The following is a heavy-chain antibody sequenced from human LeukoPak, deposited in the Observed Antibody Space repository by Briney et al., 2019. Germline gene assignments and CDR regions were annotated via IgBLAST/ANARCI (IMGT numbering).Heavy chain of an antibody. CDR2: INHSGST. CDR1: SGSFSGYY. CDR3: ARRLWPYYYYYMDV. V-gene: IGHV4-34*01. D-gene: IGHD2/OR15-2a*01. J-gene: IGHJ6*03. Sequence: SETLSLTCAVYSGSFSGYYWSWIRQPPRKGLEWIGEINHSGSTNYNPSLKSRVTISVDTSKNQFSLKLSSVTAADTAVYYCARRLWPYYYYYMDVWGKGTTVTISS.